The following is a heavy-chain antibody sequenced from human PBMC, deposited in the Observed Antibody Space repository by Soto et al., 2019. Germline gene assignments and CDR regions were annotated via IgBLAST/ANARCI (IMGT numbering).Heavy chain of an antibody. CDR3: ARDTTPSL. Sequence: PSETLSLTCTVSGASISSYYWSWIRQPPGKGLEWIGYIYYSGSTNYNPSLKSRVTISVDTSKNQFSLKLSSVTAADKAMYYCARDTTPSLWGQGTLVTGS. V-gene: IGHV4-59*01. D-gene: IGHD1-1*01. CDR1: GASISSYY. J-gene: IGHJ4*02. CDR2: IYYSGST.